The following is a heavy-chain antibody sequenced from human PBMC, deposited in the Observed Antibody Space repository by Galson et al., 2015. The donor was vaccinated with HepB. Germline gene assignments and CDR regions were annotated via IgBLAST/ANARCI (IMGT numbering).Heavy chain of an antibody. Sequence: SLRLSCAVSGFIVSRNHMSWVRQAPGKGLEWVSVIYSGGTTYYADSVKGRFTISRDNSKNTLYLQMNSLRAEDTAVYYCAREYSASWYSGLGYWGQGTLVTVSS. J-gene: IGHJ4*02. CDR2: IYSGGTT. CDR3: AREYSASWYSGLGY. V-gene: IGHV3-53*01. CDR1: GFIVSRNH. D-gene: IGHD5-12*01.